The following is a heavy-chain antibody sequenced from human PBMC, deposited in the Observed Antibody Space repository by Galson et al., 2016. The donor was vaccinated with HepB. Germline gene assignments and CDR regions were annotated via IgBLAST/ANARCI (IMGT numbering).Heavy chain of an antibody. CDR3: ARLAAGTMAGYY. D-gene: IGHD6-25*01. J-gene: IGHJ4*02. Sequence: SLRLSCAASGFTFSTYGIHWVRQAPGKGLEWVAAISSDGSNRLHADSVKGRFTISRDNTMNTLFLQMNSLRVEDTAVYYCARLAAGTMAGYYWGQGTLVNVSS. CDR2: ISSDGSNR. V-gene: IGHV3-30*04. CDR1: GFTFSTYG.